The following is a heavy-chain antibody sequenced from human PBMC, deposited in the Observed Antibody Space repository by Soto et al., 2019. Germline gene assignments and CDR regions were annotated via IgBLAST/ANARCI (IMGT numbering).Heavy chain of an antibody. D-gene: IGHD3-3*01. J-gene: IGHJ6*02. CDR1: GFTFSSYA. V-gene: IGHV3-23*01. CDR3: AKMSGSQTYYYGMDV. CDR2: ISGSGGST. Sequence: GSLRLSCAASGFTFSSYAMSWVRQAPGKGLEWVSAISGSGGSTYYADSVKGRFTISRGNSKNTLYLQMNSLRAEDTAVYYCAKMSGSQTYYYGMDVWGQGTTVTVSS.